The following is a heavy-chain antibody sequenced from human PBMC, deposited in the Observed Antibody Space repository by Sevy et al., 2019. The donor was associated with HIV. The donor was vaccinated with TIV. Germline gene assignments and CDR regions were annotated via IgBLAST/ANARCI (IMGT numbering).Heavy chain of an antibody. CDR3: PSYGGDYDYVWESYRPFGTDYYYGMDV. CDR2: IYYSGST. D-gene: IGHD3-16*02. CDR1: GGSISSGDYY. V-gene: IGHV4-30-4*01. J-gene: IGHJ6*02. Sequence: SETLSLTCTVSGGSISSGDYYWSWIRQPPGKGLEWIGYIYYSGSTYYNPSLKIRVTISVDTSKNQFSLKLSSVTAADTALYYWPSYGGDYDYVWESYRPFGTDYYYGMDVWGQGTTVTVSS.